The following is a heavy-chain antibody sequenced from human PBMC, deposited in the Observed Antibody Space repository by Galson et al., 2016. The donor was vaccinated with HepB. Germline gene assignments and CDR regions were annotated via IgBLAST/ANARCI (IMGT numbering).Heavy chain of an antibody. CDR1: GDSINSSNC. V-gene: IGHV4-4*02. CDR3: AREAPGDYLDY. CDR2: LYHTGLT. J-gene: IGHJ4*02. D-gene: IGHD1-14*01. Sequence: SETLSLTCAVSGDSINSSNCWSWVRQPPGKGLEWIGQLYHTGLTNCNPSLKSRVTMSVDKSKNQFSLKLTSVTAADTAVYYRAREAPGDYLDYWGQGTLVTVSS.